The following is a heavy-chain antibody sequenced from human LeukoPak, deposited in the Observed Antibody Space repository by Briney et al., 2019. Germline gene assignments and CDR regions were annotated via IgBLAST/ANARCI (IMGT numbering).Heavy chain of an antibody. D-gene: IGHD3-3*01. CDR1: GFNFNVYS. CDR2: MTSDSNTI. Sequence: GGSLRLSCAASGFNFNVYSMNWVRQAPGKGLEWISYMTSDSNTIYYADSVRGRFTISRDNAKKSVYLELSNLRADDTAMYYCERSTEWFADYWGQGTLVTVSS. CDR3: ERSTEWFADY. J-gene: IGHJ4*02. V-gene: IGHV3-48*01.